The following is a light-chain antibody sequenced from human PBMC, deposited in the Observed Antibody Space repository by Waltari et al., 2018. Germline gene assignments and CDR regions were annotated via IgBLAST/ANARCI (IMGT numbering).Light chain of an antibody. CDR3: QQYDSYPHT. J-gene: IGKJ2*01. CDR1: QGIDNY. Sequence: DIQMTQSPSSLSASVGDSITITCRASQGIDNYLAGFQQKPRKAPQCLTYAASTLQTGVPSKISGSGCGTGFTLTLNGLQPEDLATYFCQQYDSYPHTFGQGTRLEVK. CDR2: AAS. V-gene: IGKV1-16*02.